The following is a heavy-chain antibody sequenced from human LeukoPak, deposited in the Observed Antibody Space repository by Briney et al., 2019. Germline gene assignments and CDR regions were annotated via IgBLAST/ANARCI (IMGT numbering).Heavy chain of an antibody. D-gene: IGHD6-13*01. J-gene: IGHJ3*02. CDR2: IQYDGSNQ. CDR1: PFTFSSYG. V-gene: IGHV3-30*02. Sequence: PGGSLRLSCAASPFTFSSYGMHWVRQAPGKGLEWVAYIQYDGSNQQYADSVKGRFSISRDSSKNILYLQMNSLRAEDTAVYYCAGSWSPYDAFDIWGQGTMVTVSS. CDR3: AGSWSPYDAFDI.